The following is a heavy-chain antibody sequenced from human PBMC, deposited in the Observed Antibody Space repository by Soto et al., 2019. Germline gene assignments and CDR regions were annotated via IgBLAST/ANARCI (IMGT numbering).Heavy chain of an antibody. D-gene: IGHD3-10*01. CDR3: ARGSQFGEISLGVD. V-gene: IGHV1-18*01. Sequence: QGQLVQSGGEVKKPGASVKVSCKASGYTFTDYGISWLRQAPGQGLEWMGWINPNNGNTHSAQKFQRRVTMTTDTSTNTADMELTSLTSDDTALYYCARGSQFGEISLGVDWGQGTLVTVSS. J-gene: IGHJ4*02. CDR1: GYTFTDYG. CDR2: INPNNGNT.